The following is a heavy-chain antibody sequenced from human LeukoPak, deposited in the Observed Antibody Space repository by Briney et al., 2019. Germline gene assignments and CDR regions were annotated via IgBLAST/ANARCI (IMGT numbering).Heavy chain of an antibody. Sequence: GRSLRLSCAASGFTFSSYAMHWVRQAPGKGLEWVAVISYDGSNKYYADSVKGRFTISRDNSKNTLYLQMNSLRAEDTAVYYCAKNSRGTTVTTMVKGLKGGYYYYMDVWGKGTTVTVSS. CDR3: AKNSRGTTVTTMVKGLKGGYYYYMDV. V-gene: IGHV3-30*04. D-gene: IGHD4-17*01. CDR2: ISYDGSNK. CDR1: GFTFSSYA. J-gene: IGHJ6*03.